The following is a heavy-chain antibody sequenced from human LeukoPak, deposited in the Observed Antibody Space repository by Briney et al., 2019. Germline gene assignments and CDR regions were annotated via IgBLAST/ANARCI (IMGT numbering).Heavy chain of an antibody. CDR3: AKGGKWDVTPFDY. V-gene: IGHV3-23*01. J-gene: IGHJ4*02. Sequence: GGSLRLSCAASGFTFTSYSMNWVRQAPGKGLEWVSTISGGGGSTYYADSVKGRFIISRGNSKNTLYLQVNSLRAEDTAVYYCAKGGKWDVTPFDYWGQGTLVTVSS. CDR1: GFTFTSYS. CDR2: ISGGGGST. D-gene: IGHD1-26*01.